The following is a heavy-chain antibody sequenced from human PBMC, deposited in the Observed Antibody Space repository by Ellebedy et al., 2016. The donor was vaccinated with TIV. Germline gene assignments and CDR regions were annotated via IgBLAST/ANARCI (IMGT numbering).Heavy chain of an antibody. Sequence: GESLKISCATSGFTFSTYWLAWVRQAPGKGLEWVANIKEDGSQTYYVGSVKGRFPLSRDNAKNSLYLQMNSLRADDTAVYYCATDRGYFTFDYWGQGSLITVSS. J-gene: IGHJ4*02. CDR2: IKEDGSQT. CDR3: ATDRGYFTFDY. D-gene: IGHD3-9*01. V-gene: IGHV3-7*03. CDR1: GFTFSTYW.